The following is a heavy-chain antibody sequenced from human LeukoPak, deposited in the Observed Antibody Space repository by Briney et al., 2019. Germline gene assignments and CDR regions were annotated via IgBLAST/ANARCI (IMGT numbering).Heavy chain of an antibody. CDR2: IIPLSGTA. Sequence: SVKFSCKASGGNFNNFAVTWVRQAPGQGLVWVVRIIPLSGTANFAQEFQGRVSITADKSTSTAYMELRSLRSEDTAVYYCARDSGHAVLVPRGFDIWGQGTMVTVSS. CDR3: ARDSGHAVLVPRGFDI. J-gene: IGHJ3*02. CDR1: GGNFNNFA. V-gene: IGHV1-69*06. D-gene: IGHD2-8*02.